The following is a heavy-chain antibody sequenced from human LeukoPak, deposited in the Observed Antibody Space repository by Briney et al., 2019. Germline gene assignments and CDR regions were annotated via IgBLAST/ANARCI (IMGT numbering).Heavy chain of an antibody. D-gene: IGHD3-22*01. V-gene: IGHV4-39*01. Sequence: SETLSLTCTVSGGSISSSSYYWGWIRQPPGKGLEWIGSIYYSGSTYYNPSLKSRVTISVDTSKNQFSLKLSSVTAADTAAYYCARHTDTSYYYDSSGPFDYWGQGTLVTVSS. CDR1: GGSISSSSYY. J-gene: IGHJ4*02. CDR2: IYYSGST. CDR3: ARHTDTSYYYDSSGPFDY.